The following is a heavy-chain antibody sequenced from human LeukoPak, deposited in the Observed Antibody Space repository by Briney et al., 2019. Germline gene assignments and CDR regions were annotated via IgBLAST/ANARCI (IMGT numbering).Heavy chain of an antibody. D-gene: IGHD3-3*02. CDR2: ITHTGAT. J-gene: IGHJ4*02. V-gene: IGHV4-34*01. CDR3: ASRAFLLAGSHTFDN. CDR1: GGSFTDFY. Sequence: PSETLSLTCGVSGGSFTDFYWGWVRQSPEKGLEGMGEITHTGATNYNPSLQSRVTISVDRSKNHFSLTLRSVTAADTAVYYCASRAFLLAGSHTFDNWGRGTLVTVSS.